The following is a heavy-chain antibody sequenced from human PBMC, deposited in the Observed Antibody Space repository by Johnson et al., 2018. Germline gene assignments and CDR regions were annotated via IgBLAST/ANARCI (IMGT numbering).Heavy chain of an antibody. CDR3: ARSPYDSSVAFDI. J-gene: IGHJ3*02. CDR1: GFTFSTYV. Sequence: EVQLVETGGGVVQPGRSLRLSCAASGFTFSTYVIHWVRQATGKGLEWVSAIGTAGDTYYPGSVKGRFTISRENAKNSLYPQMNSLRAGDTAVYYCARSPYDSSVAFDIWGQGTMVTVSS. CDR2: IGTAGDT. D-gene: IGHD3-22*01. V-gene: IGHV3-13*01.